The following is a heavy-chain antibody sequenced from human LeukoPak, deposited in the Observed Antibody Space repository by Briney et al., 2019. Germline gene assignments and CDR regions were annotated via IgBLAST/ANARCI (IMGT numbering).Heavy chain of an antibody. D-gene: IGHD5-24*01. Sequence: SETLSLTCSVSGTIISTSSYFWGWIRQPPGKALEWIGNVYYTGRTQYNPSLNSRVTVSLYTSKNQFSLMLSSVTAADTAVYFCVRGSYTRDYFDYWGQGTLVTVSS. V-gene: IGHV4-39*07. CDR3: VRGSYTRDYFDY. CDR2: VYYTGRT. J-gene: IGHJ4*02. CDR1: GTIISTSSYF.